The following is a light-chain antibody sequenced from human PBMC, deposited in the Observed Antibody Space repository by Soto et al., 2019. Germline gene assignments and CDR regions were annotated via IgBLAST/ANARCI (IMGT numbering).Light chain of an antibody. CDR1: QSVSDNS. J-gene: IGKJ1*01. V-gene: IGKV3-20*01. CDR2: DAS. CDR3: QQYGTSPSWT. Sequence: ETVLTQSPGTLSLSPGERATLSCRASQSVSDNSLAWYQQKPGQAPRLLMYDASTRATGIPDRFSGSRSGTDFTLTVSRLEPDDFAVYYCQQYGTSPSWTFGQGTKVEIK.